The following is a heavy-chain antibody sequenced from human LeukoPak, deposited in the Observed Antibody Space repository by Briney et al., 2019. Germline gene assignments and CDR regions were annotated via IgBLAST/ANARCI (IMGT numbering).Heavy chain of an antibody. D-gene: IGHD6-6*01. CDR3: ARGAYSSSSGYYYYYMDV. CDR1: GYTFTNYG. Sequence: ASVKVSCKTSGYTFTNYGISWVRQAPGQGLEWMGWINPNSGGTNYAQKCQGRVTMTRDTSISTAYMELSRLRSDDTAVYYCARGAYSSSSGYYYYYMDVWGKGTTVTVSS. J-gene: IGHJ6*03. V-gene: IGHV1-2*02. CDR2: INPNSGGT.